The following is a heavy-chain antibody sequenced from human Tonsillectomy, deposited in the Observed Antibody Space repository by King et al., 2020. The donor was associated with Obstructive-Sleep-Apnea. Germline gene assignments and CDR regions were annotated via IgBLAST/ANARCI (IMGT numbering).Heavy chain of an antibody. V-gene: IGHV4-34*01. CDR1: GGSFSGYY. Sequence: VQLQQWGEGLLKLSETLSLTCAVYGGSFSGYYWTWIRQPPGKGLEWIGEINHSGSTNYKPSLKSRFTISVDTSKNQFSLKLSSVAAADTAVYYWARRCSSTSCASSSPFGMDVWGQGTTVTVSS. D-gene: IGHD2-2*01. CDR3: ARRCSSTSCASSSPFGMDV. J-gene: IGHJ6*02. CDR2: INHSGST.